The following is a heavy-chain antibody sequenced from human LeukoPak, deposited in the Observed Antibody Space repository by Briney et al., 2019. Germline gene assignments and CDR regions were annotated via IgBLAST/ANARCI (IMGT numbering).Heavy chain of an antibody. J-gene: IGHJ4*02. V-gene: IGHV1-2*02. D-gene: IGHD6-19*01. CDR2: INPNSGVT. Sequence: ASVKVSCKASGYTFTGYYMHWVRQAPGQGPEWMGWINPNSGVTNPAQKFQDRVTMTRDTSTITANMELNNLRSDDTAVYFCASGDSSGWADYWGQGMLVTVSS. CDR3: ASGDSSGWADY. CDR1: GYTFTGYY.